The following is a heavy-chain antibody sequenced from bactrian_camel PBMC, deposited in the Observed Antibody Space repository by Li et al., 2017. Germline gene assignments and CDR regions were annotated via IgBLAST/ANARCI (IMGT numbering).Heavy chain of an antibody. CDR1: GYTLSAYN. D-gene: IGHD4*01. J-gene: IGHJ4*01. Sequence: VQLVESGGGSVQPGGSLRLSCVASGYTLSAYNMGWFRQAPGKQREAVAAISPGGQRTYCADSVKGRFTISKDNAKNTLYLQMNSLKVEDTAVYYCAIYAHTIQLATIAHMGFTYGVRYWGKGTQVTVS. CDR2: ISPGGQRT. CDR3: AIYAHTIQLATIAHMGFTYGVRY. V-gene: IGHV3S54*01.